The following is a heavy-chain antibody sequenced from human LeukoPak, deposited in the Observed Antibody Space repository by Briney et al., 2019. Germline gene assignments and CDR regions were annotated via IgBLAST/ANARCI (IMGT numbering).Heavy chain of an antibody. J-gene: IGHJ6*03. Sequence: ASVKVSCKASGYTFTGYYMHWVRQAPGQGLEWMGWINPNSGGTNYAQKFQERVTITRDMSTSTAYMELSSLRSEDTAVYYCAADRRMGVGSGSYYNNYYYYYMDVWGKGTTVTVSS. CDR2: INPNSGGT. CDR1: GYTFTGYY. CDR3: AADRRMGVGSGSYYNNYYYYYMDV. D-gene: IGHD3-10*01. V-gene: IGHV1-2*02.